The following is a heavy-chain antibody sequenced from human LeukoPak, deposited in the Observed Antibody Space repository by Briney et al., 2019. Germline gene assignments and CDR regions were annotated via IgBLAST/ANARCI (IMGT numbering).Heavy chain of an antibody. D-gene: IGHD3-22*01. CDR3: AKEESIQGDSSGYYGY. CDR2: MISSDDGR. J-gene: IGHJ4*02. Sequence: AESLTPSCPISGSSLSSYAMRWVRQAPGKGLGWDSGMISSDDGRYYAASVRGRFTISRDTSRSTLYLQMNSLRAEDAAVYYCAKEESIQGDSSGYYGYWGQGTLVTVSS. V-gene: IGHV3-23*01. CDR1: GSSLSSYA.